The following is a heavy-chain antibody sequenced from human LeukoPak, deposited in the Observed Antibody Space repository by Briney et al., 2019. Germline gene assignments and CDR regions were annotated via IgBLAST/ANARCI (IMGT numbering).Heavy chain of an antibody. V-gene: IGHV3-30*02. Sequence: PGGSLRLSCAASGFTFSGYGMHWVRQAPGKGLEWVAFIRYDGSNKYYADSVKGRFTISRDNSKNTLYLQMNSLRAEDTAVYYCAKETISSPPAFDIWGQGTMVTVSS. J-gene: IGHJ3*02. CDR3: AKETISSPPAFDI. CDR1: GFTFSGYG. D-gene: IGHD6-13*01. CDR2: IRYDGSNK.